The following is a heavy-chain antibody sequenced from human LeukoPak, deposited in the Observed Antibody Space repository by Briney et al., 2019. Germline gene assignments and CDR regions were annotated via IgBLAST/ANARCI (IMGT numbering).Heavy chain of an antibody. V-gene: IGHV4-34*01. Sequence: SETLSLTCAVYGVSFSGYYWSWIRQPPGKGLEWIGEINHSGSTNYNPSLKSRVTISVDRSKNQFSLKLSSVTAADTAVYYCARQWGRLGFDYWGQGTLVTVSS. D-gene: IGHD2-8*01. CDR2: INHSGST. CDR3: ARQWGRLGFDY. J-gene: IGHJ4*02. CDR1: GVSFSGYY.